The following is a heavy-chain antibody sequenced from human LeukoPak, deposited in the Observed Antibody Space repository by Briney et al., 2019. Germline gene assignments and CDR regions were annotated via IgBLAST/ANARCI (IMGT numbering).Heavy chain of an antibody. V-gene: IGHV3-23*01. Sequence: GGSLRLSCVASGFTFSSYEMNWVRQAPGKGLEWVSAISVSGGSTYYADSVKGRFTISRDDSKNTLYLQMNSLRAEETAVYYCAKERSRGGDCLDYWGQGTLVTVSS. D-gene: IGHD2-21*02. J-gene: IGHJ4*02. CDR1: GFTFSSYE. CDR3: AKERSRGGDCLDY. CDR2: ISVSGGST.